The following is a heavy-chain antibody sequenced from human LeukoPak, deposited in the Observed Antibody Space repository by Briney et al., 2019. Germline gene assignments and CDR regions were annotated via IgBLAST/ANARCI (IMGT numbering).Heavy chain of an antibody. CDR3: ARQYCGADCYLDDY. CDR2: INNSGST. CDR1: GFSISSGYY. Sequence: SETLSLTCAVSGFSISSGYYWGCRRPPPRKEREWSGSINNSGSTYYNPSPHSRGTISADTSTNPSTLKVSSVTAADTAVYYCARQYCGADCYLDDYWGQGTLVTVSS. J-gene: IGHJ4*02. D-gene: IGHD2-21*01. V-gene: IGHV4-38-2*01.